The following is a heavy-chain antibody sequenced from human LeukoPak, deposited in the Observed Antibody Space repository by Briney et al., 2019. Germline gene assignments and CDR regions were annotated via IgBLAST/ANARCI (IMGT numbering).Heavy chain of an antibody. CDR3: ARGKPAASYYYYGMDV. V-gene: IGHV1-8*01. Sequence: ASVKVSCKASGYTFTSYDINWVRQATGQGLEWMGWMNPNSGNTGYAQKFQGRVTMTRNTCISTAYMELSSLRSEDTAVYYCARGKPAASYYYYGMDVWGQGTTVTVSS. CDR1: GYTFTSYD. J-gene: IGHJ6*02. D-gene: IGHD2-2*01. CDR2: MNPNSGNT.